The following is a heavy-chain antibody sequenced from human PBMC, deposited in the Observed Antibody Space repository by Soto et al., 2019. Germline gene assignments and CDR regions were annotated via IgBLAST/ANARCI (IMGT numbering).Heavy chain of an antibody. CDR1: GFTFSSYG. CDR3: ARERSSGWYYYYGMDV. D-gene: IGHD6-19*01. Sequence: HPGGSLRLSCAASGFTFSSYGMHWVRQAPGKGLEWVAVIWYDGSNKYYADSVKGRFTISRDNSKNTLYLQMNSLRAEDTAVYYCARERSSGWYYYYGMDVWGQGTTVTVSS. CDR2: IWYDGSNK. V-gene: IGHV3-33*01. J-gene: IGHJ6*02.